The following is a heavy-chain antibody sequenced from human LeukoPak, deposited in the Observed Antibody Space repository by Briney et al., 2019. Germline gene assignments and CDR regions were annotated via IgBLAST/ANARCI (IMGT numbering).Heavy chain of an antibody. V-gene: IGHV1-69*13. CDR1: GYTFSSYG. Sequence: GASVKVSCKASGYTFSSYGISWVRQAPGQGLEWMGGIIPIFGTANYAQKFQGRVTITADESTSTAYMELSSLRSEDTAVYYCASRSNYDILTGYYDAFDIWGQGTMVTVSS. CDR2: IIPIFGTA. D-gene: IGHD3-9*01. J-gene: IGHJ3*02. CDR3: ASRSNYDILTGYYDAFDI.